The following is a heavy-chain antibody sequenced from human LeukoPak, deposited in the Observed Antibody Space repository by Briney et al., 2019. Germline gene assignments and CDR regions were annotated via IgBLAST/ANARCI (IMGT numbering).Heavy chain of an antibody. CDR3: ARAAGEDYGDYGFDY. Sequence: ASVKVSFKASGGTFSSYAISWVRQAPGQGLEWMGRIIPILGIANYAQKFQGRVTITADKSTSTAYMELSSLRSEDTAVYYCARAAGEDYGDYGFDYWGQGTLVTVSS. V-gene: IGHV1-69*04. J-gene: IGHJ4*02. CDR1: GGTFSSYA. D-gene: IGHD4-17*01. CDR2: IIPILGIA.